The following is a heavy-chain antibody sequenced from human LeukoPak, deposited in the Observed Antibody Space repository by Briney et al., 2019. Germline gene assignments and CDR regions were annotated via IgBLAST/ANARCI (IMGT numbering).Heavy chain of an antibody. CDR3: ARHTIGSPIYYFDY. CDR2: ISGSGGTT. Sequence: PGGSVRLSCATSGFTFSTCAMSWVRQAPGKGLECVSGISGSGGTTNYADSVKGRFTISRDNSKNTLYLHMNSLRAEDTAVYYCARHTIGSPIYYFDYWGQGTLATVSS. CDR1: GFTFSTCA. D-gene: IGHD1-26*01. J-gene: IGHJ4*02. V-gene: IGHV3-23*01.